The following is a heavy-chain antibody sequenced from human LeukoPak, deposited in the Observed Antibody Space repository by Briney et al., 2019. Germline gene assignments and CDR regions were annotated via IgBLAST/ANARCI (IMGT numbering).Heavy chain of an antibody. Sequence: SQTLSLTCAISGDSVSSNSAAWNWIRQSPSRGLEWLGRTYYRSKWYNDYAVSVKSRITINPDTSKNQFSLQLNSVTPEDTAVCYCARVQQDLKFGESDNWFDPWGQGTLVTVSS. CDR2: TYYRSKWYN. V-gene: IGHV6-1*01. CDR1: GDSVSSNSAA. CDR3: ARVQQDLKFGESDNWFDP. J-gene: IGHJ5*02. D-gene: IGHD3-10*01.